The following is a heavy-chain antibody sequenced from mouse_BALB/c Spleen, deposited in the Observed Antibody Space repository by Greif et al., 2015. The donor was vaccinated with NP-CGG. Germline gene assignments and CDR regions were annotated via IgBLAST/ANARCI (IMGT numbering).Heavy chain of an antibody. J-gene: IGHJ1*01. CDR3: ARCWLLLWYFDV. V-gene: IGHV3-8*02. CDR2: ISYSGST. CDR1: GDSITSGY. D-gene: IGHD2-3*01. Sequence: EVKLVESGPSLVEPSQTLSLTCSVTGDSITSGYWNWIRKFPGNKLEYMGYISYSGSTYYNPSLKSRISITRDTSKNQYYLQLNSVTTEDTATYYCARCWLLLWYFDVWGAGTTVTVSS.